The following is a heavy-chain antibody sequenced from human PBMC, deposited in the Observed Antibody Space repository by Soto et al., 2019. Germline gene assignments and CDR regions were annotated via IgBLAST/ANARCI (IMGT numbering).Heavy chain of an antibody. CDR1: GFTFSSYS. CDR2: ITSSSSTI. J-gene: IGHJ5*02. V-gene: IGHV3-48*02. D-gene: IGHD3-22*01. CDR3: ARSTYYYDSSGYTRPNWFDP. Sequence: GGSLRLSCAASGFTFSSYSMNWVRRAPGKGLEWVSYITSSSSTIYYADSVKGRFTISRDNAKNSLYLQMNSLRDEDTAVYYCARSTYYYDSSGYTRPNWFDPWGQGTLVTVSS.